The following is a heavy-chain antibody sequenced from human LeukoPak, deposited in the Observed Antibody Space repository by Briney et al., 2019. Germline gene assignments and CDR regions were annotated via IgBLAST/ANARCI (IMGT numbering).Heavy chain of an antibody. CDR2: ISGSGGST. CDR3: AKFPGYSSGWYEVNWFDP. J-gene: IGHJ5*02. D-gene: IGHD6-19*01. V-gene: IGHV3-23*01. CDR1: GFTFSSYA. Sequence: GGSLRLSCAASGFTFSSYAMSWVRQAPGKGLEWVSAISGSGGSTYYADSVKGRFTISRDNSKNTLYLQMNSLRAEDTAVYYCAKFPGYSSGWYEVNWFDPWGQGTLVTVSS.